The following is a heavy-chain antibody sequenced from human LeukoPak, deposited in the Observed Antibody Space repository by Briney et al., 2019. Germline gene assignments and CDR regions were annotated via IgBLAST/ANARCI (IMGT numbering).Heavy chain of an antibody. D-gene: IGHD6-13*01. CDR3: ARARSSSWPIDAFDI. V-gene: IGHV1-69*05. CDR1: GGTFSSYA. J-gene: IGHJ3*02. CDR2: IIPIFGTA. Sequence: GASVKVSCKASGGTFSSYAISWVRQAPGQGLEWMGRIIPIFGTANYAQKFQGRVTITTDESTSTAYMELSSLRSEDTAVYYCARARSSSWPIDAFDIWGQGTMDTVSS.